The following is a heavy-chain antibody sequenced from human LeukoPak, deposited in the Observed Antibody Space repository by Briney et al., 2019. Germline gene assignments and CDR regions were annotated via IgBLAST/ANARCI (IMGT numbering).Heavy chain of an antibody. Sequence: GGSLRLSCAASGFSFRSFSMTWVRQAPGKGLEWVAAISSTSNHRYHADSVKGRFSISRDNDKNSLFLEMNSLRAEDTALYYCAKLGGPYNWAYASLNYMDVWGKGTTVTVSS. V-gene: IGHV3-21*06. J-gene: IGHJ6*03. CDR2: ISSTSNHR. CDR1: GFSFRSFS. CDR3: AKLGGPYNWAYASLNYMDV. D-gene: IGHD1-20*01.